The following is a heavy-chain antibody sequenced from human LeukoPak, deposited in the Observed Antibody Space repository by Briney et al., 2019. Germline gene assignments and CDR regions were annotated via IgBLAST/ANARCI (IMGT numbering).Heavy chain of an antibody. J-gene: IGHJ5*02. CDR2: IYTSGST. Sequence: SETLSLTCTVSGGSISSYYWSWIRQPAGKGLEWIGRIYTSGSTNYNPSLKSRVTMSVDTSKNQFSLKLSSATAADTAVYYCARDVVVVPAAVWYNWFDPWGQGTLVTVSS. CDR1: GGSISSYY. V-gene: IGHV4-4*07. D-gene: IGHD2-2*01. CDR3: ARDVVVVPAAVWYNWFDP.